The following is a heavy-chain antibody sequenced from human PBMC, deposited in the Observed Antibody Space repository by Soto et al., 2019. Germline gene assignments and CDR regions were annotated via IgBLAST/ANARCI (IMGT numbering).Heavy chain of an antibody. D-gene: IGHD3-22*01. J-gene: IGHJ4*02. CDR3: ARAKYYSASSGSKWDYFDY. CDR2: INSDKRNT. V-gene: IGHV1-18*04. Sequence: GASGNVSCRASGYTFTGYDILWVRQAPGQGLGWMGWINSDKRNTNYAQKRKGRVTMITDASTSTAYMELRSLSPDDTAVYYCARAKYYSASSGSKWDYFDYWDQGTLVTVSS. CDR1: GYTFTGYD.